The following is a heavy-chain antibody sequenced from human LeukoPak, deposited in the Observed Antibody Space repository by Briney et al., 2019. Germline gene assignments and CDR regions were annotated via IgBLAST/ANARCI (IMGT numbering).Heavy chain of an antibody. CDR2: LYYSGST. J-gene: IGHJ3*02. Sequence: SETLSLTCTVSGGSISSSSYYWGWIRQPPGKGLEWIGSLYYSGSTYYNPSLKSRVTISVDTSKNQFSLKLGPVTAADTALYYCARHSRVVAFDTFDIWGQGTMVTVSS. D-gene: IGHD3-22*01. CDR1: GGSISSSSYY. V-gene: IGHV4-39*01. CDR3: ARHSRVVAFDTFDI.